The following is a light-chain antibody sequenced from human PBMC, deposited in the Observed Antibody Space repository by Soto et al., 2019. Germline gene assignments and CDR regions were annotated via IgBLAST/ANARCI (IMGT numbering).Light chain of an antibody. J-gene: IGKJ5*01. CDR2: DAS. CDR3: QQRSNWPQIT. CDR1: QSVSSY. Sequence: DIVLTQSPGTLSLSPGERATLSCRASQSVSSYLAWYQQKPGQAPRLLIYDASNRATGIPARFSGGGSGTDFTLTIDNLEPADFAIYYCQQRSNWPQITFGQGTRLEIK. V-gene: IGKV3-11*01.